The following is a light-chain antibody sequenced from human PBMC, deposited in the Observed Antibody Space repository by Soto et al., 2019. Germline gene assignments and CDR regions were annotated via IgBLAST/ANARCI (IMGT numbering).Light chain of an antibody. V-gene: IGLV2-8*01. CDR1: SSDVGGYNY. CDR3: TSYAGGNNV. J-gene: IGLJ1*01. Sequence: QSALTQPPSASGSPGQSVTISCTGTSSDVGGYNYVSWYQQYTGKVPKLMIYEVNTRPSGVPDRFSGSKSVNTASLTVSGLQYDDEADYYCTSYAGGNNVFGTGTKLTVL. CDR2: EVN.